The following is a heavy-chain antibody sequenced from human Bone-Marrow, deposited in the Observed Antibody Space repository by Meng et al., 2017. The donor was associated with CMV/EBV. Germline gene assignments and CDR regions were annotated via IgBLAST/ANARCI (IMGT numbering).Heavy chain of an antibody. V-gene: IGHV3-21*01. CDR1: GFTFSSYS. CDR2: ISSSSSYI. Sequence: GESLKISSASSGFTFSSYSMNWVRQAPGKGLEWGSSISSSSSYIYYADSVKGRFTTSRDNAKNSVYLQMNSRRAEDTAIYYCARFQWLVYYFDYWGRGTLVTVSS. CDR3: ARFQWLVYYFDY. D-gene: IGHD6-19*01. J-gene: IGHJ4*02.